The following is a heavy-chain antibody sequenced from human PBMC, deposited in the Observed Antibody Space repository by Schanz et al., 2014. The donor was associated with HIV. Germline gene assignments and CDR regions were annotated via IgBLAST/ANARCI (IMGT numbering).Heavy chain of an antibody. D-gene: IGHD3-10*01. V-gene: IGHV4-34*01. CDR3: ARGGSRTPNDY. CDR2: VNHSGSV. Sequence: QVQLKQWGAGLLKPSETLSLTCGVYSGSFTGYYWTWIRQSPGKGLEWIGDVNHSGSVNYNPSLKSRVTISVDTSKNQFSLRLTSVTAADTAVYYCARGGSRTPNDYWGQGTLVTVSS. CDR1: SGSFTGYY. J-gene: IGHJ4*02.